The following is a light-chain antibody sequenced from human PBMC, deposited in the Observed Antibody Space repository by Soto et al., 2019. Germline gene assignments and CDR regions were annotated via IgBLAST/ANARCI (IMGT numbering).Light chain of an antibody. Sequence: QSVLTQPASVSGSPGQSITISCTGTGRDVGGYNYVSWYQQHPGKAPKLMIYDVSIRPSGVSNRFSGAKSGNTASLTISGLQAEDEADYYCSSYTSSYTLVFGGGTKLTVL. CDR3: SSYTSSYTLV. V-gene: IGLV2-14*01. CDR2: DVS. J-gene: IGLJ2*01. CDR1: GRDVGGYNY.